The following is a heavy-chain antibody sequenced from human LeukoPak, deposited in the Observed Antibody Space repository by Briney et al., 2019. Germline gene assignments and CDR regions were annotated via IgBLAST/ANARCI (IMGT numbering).Heavy chain of an antibody. CDR3: ARRIDEDYFDY. CDR2: ISAYNGNT. CDR1: SYIFTSYG. V-gene: IGHV1-18*01. J-gene: IGHJ4*02. Sequence: ASVKVSCKTSSYIFTSYGISWVRQAPGQGLEWMGWISAYNGNTNYAQKLQGRVTMTTDTSTSTAYMELRSLRSDDTAVYYCARRIDEDYFDYWGQGTLVTVSS.